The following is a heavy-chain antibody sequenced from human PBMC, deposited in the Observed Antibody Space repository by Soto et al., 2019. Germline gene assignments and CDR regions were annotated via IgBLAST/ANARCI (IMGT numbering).Heavy chain of an antibody. CDR1: GYTFTSYD. V-gene: IGHV1-8*01. J-gene: IGHJ5*02. CDR2: MNPNSGNT. CDR3: ARVDYRGNWFDP. D-gene: IGHD4-17*01. Sequence: ASVKVSCKASGYTFTSYDINWVRQATGQGLEWMGWMNPNSGNTDYAQKFQGRVTMTRDTSISAAYMELSSLRSDDTAVYYCARVDYRGNWFDPWGQGTLVTVSS.